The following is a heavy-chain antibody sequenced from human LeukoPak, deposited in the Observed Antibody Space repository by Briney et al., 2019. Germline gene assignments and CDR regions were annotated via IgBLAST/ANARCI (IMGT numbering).Heavy chain of an antibody. D-gene: IGHD1-26*01. Sequence: GGSLRLSCTASGFTFGDYAMSWVRQAPGKGLEWVSGISDSGGSTNYADSVKGRFTISRDNSKSTLYLQMNSLRAEDTAVYYCAKTRNPGSYYGKLDYWGQGTLVTVSS. CDR2: ISDSGGST. CDR1: GFTFGDYA. V-gene: IGHV3-23*01. CDR3: AKTRNPGSYYGKLDY. J-gene: IGHJ4*02.